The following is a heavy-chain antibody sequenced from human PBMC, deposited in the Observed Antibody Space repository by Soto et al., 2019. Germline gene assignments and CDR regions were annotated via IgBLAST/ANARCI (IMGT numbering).Heavy chain of an antibody. CDR3: ARGSDCSSTSCQYYFDY. CDR2: IYYSGST. J-gene: IGHJ4*02. CDR1: GGSISSSSYY. V-gene: IGHV4-39*07. Sequence: PSETLSLTCTVSGGSISSSSYYWGWIRQPPGKGLEWIGSIYYSGSTYYNPSLKSRVTISVDTSKNQFSLKLSSVTAADTAVYYCARGSDCSSTSCQYYFDYWGQGTLVTVSS. D-gene: IGHD2-2*01.